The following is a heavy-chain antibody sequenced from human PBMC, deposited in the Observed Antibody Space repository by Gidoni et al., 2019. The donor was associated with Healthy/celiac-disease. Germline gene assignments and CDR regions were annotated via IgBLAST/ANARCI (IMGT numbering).Heavy chain of an antibody. J-gene: IGHJ6*02. CDR2: IYYSGST. CDR1: GGSISRGDYY. D-gene: IGHD1-7*01. Sequence: QVQLQESGPGLVKPSQTLSLTCTVSGGSISRGDYYWSWIRQPPGKGLEWIGYIYYSGSTYYNPSLKSRVTISVDTSKNQFSLKLSSVTAADTAVYYCAREPGNWNYGVHYYGMDVWGQGTTVTVSS. V-gene: IGHV4-30-4*01. CDR3: AREPGNWNYGVHYYGMDV.